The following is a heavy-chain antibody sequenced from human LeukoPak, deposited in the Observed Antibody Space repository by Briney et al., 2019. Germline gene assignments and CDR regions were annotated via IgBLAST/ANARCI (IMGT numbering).Heavy chain of an antibody. CDR1: GYSFTSYW. D-gene: IGHD3-22*01. V-gene: IGHV5-51*01. J-gene: IGHJ3*02. Sequence: GESLKISCKGSGYSFTSYWIGWVRQMPGKGLEWMGIIYPGDSDTRYSPSFQGQVTISADKSISTAYLQWSSLKASDTAMYYCARRINYDSSGYYYPGTDAFDIWGQGTMVTVSS. CDR3: ARRINYDSSGYYYPGTDAFDI. CDR2: IYPGDSDT.